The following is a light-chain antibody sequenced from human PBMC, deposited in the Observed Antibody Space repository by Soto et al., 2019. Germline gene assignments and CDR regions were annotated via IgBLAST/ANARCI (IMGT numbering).Light chain of an antibody. CDR3: QQRYRWPLT. V-gene: IGKV3-15*01. CDR2: GAS. CDR1: QSVRSN. J-gene: IGKJ4*01. Sequence: GMTQSPAAVSVSPGERATLSCRASQSVRSNFAWYQQKPGQAPRLLIYGASTRATGVPSRFSGSGSATDFTLTISGLEPEDFAVYYCQQRYRWPLTFGGGTKVDIK.